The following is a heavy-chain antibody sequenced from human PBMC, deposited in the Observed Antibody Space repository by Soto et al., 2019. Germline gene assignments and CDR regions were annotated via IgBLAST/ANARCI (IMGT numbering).Heavy chain of an antibody. V-gene: IGHV3-48*03. D-gene: IGHD1-1*01. CDR3: ARDLVVQLPAKPGDFDF. CDR1: GFVFRSYE. CDR2: ISSSGNSK. Sequence: EVQLVESGGDLVQPGGSLRLSCEASGFVFRSYEMNWVRQAPGKGLEWISYISSSGNSKFYADSVKGRFTISRDNAKNLLYLHMNSLRADDTAVYFCARDLVVQLPAKPGDFDFWGQGTLVTVSS. J-gene: IGHJ4*02.